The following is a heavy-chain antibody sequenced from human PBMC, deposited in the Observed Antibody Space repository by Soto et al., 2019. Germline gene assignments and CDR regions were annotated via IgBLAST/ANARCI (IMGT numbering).Heavy chain of an antibody. J-gene: IGHJ4*02. CDR1: GFTFSSYG. CDR2: IWYDGSNK. V-gene: IGHV3-33*01. D-gene: IGHD6-19*01. CDR3: ARDIAVAGTVDY. Sequence: VQLVESGGGVVQPGRSLRLSCAASGFTFSSYGMHWVRQAPGKGLEWVAVIWYDGSNKYYADSVKGRFTISRDNSKNTLYLQMNSLRAEDTAVYYCARDIAVAGTVDYWGQGTLVTVSS.